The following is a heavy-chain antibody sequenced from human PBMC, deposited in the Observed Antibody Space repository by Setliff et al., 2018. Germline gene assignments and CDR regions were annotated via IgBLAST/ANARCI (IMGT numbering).Heavy chain of an antibody. CDR1: GYTFTGYY. J-gene: IGHJ4*02. D-gene: IGHD1-26*01. CDR3: ARGSRGGWYSSYYFDY. Sequence: ASVKVSCKASGYTFTGYYMHWVRQAPGQGLEWMGWINPNSGGTNYAQKFQGRVTMTRDTSISTAYMELSSLRSEDTAVYYCARGSRGGWYSSYYFDYWGQGTLVTVSS. V-gene: IGHV1-2*02. CDR2: INPNSGGT.